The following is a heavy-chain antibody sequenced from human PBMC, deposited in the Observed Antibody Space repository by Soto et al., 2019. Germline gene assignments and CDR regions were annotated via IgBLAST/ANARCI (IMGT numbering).Heavy chain of an antibody. CDR2: IYPGDSDT. V-gene: IGHV5-51*01. CDR3: ARLPVAIYGGTYYYYYYMDV. CDR1: GYSFTSYW. D-gene: IGHD3-16*01. J-gene: IGHJ6*03. Sequence: PGESLKISCKGSGYSFTSYWIGWVRQMPGKGLEWMGIIYPGDSDTRYSPSFQGQVTISVDKSISTAYLQWSSLKASDTAMYYCARLPVAIYGGTYYYYYYMDVWGKGTTVTVSS.